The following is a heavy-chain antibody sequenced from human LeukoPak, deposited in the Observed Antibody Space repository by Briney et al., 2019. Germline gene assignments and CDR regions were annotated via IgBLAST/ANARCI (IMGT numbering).Heavy chain of an antibody. CDR1: GGSFSGYY. CDR3: AREVVVPAAIRSDNWFDP. Sequence: ETLSFTCAVYGGSFSGYYWSWIRQHPGKGLEWVSSISSSSSYIYYADSVKGRFTISRDNAKNSLYLQMNSLRAEDTAVYYCAREVVVPAAIRSDNWFDPWGQGTLVTVSS. CDR2: ISSSSSYI. V-gene: IGHV3-21*01. J-gene: IGHJ5*02. D-gene: IGHD2-2*02.